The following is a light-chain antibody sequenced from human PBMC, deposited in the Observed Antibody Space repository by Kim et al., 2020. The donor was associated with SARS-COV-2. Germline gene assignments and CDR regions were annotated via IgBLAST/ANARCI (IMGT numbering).Light chain of an antibody. V-gene: IGLV3-21*04. CDR1: NIGSKS. CDR3: QVWDSSSDHPNVV. CDR2: YDS. Sequence: GKTARITWGGNNIGSKSVHWYQQKPGQAPVLVIYYDSDRPSGIPERFSGSNSGNTATLTISRVEAGDEADYYCQVWDSSSDHPNVVFGGGTQLTVL. J-gene: IGLJ2*01.